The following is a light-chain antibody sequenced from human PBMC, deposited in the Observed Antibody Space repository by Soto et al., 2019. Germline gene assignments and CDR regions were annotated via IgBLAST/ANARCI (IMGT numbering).Light chain of an antibody. CDR3: QQFSSYPLT. CDR2: DAS. Sequence: EIVMTQSPATLSVSPWERATLSCRASQSVMSNYLSWYQQNPGQPPRLLIYDASSRATGIPDRFSGGGPGTDFTLTISRLEPEDFAVYYCQQFSSYPLTFGGGTKVDIK. CDR1: QSVMSNY. J-gene: IGKJ4*01. V-gene: IGKV3-20*01.